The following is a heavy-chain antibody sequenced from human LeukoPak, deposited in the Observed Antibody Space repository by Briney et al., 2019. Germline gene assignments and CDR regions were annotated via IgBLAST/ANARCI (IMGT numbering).Heavy chain of an antibody. J-gene: IGHJ4*02. CDR3: ARRSTVTTNFDY. Sequence: SETLSLTCTVSGGSISSGTYYWGWLRQPPGKGLEWIGSIHYSGSTYYNPSLKSRVTISIDTSKSQFSLEVSSVTAADTAVYYCARRSTVTTNFDYWGQGTLVTVSS. CDR1: GGSISSGTYY. CDR2: IHYSGST. V-gene: IGHV4-39*01. D-gene: IGHD4-17*01.